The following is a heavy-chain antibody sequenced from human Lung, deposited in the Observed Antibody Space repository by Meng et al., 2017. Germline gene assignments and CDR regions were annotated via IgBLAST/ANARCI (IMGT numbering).Heavy chain of an antibody. V-gene: IGHV4-34*01. CDR3: ARGPTTMAHDFDY. CDR2: INHSGST. D-gene: IGHD4-11*01. J-gene: IGHJ4*02. Sequence: QVQIHQWGAGLLKPSETLSLSCVVSGGSFSDYYWSWIRQPPGKGLEWIGEINHSGSTNYNPSLESRATISVDTSQNTLSLKLSSVTAADSAVYYCARGPTTMAHDFDYWGQGTLVTVSS. CDR1: GGSFSDYY.